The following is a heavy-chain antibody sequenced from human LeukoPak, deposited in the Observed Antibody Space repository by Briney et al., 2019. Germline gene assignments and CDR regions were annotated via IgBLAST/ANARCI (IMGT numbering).Heavy chain of an antibody. J-gene: IGHJ5*02. CDR2: ISGSGRST. CDR3: AKDVELAPENWFDP. V-gene: IGHV3-23*01. CDR1: GFTFSSYA. D-gene: IGHD1-14*01. Sequence: GGSLRLSCAASGFTFSSYAMSWVRQAPGKGLEWVSAISGSGRSTYYADSVKGRFTISRDNSKNTLYLQMNSLRAEDTAVYYCAKDVELAPENWFDPWGQGTLVTVSS.